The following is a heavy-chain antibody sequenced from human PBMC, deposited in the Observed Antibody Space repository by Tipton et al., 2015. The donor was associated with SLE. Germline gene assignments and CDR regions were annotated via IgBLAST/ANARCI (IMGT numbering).Heavy chain of an antibody. V-gene: IGHV4-39*01. CDR3: ARHYGGSIDY. CDR2: IFYSGST. CDR1: GGSINRNSYN. J-gene: IGHJ4*02. Sequence: TLSLTCFVSGGSINRNSYNWGWIRQPPGKGLEWIGSIFYSGSTNYNPSLESRLTISIDTSKNQFSLRLRSVTAADTAIYYCARHYGGSIDYWGQGTLVTVSS. D-gene: IGHD3-16*01.